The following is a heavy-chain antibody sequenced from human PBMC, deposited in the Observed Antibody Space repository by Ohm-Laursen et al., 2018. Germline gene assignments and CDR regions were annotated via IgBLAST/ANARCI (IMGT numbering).Heavy chain of an antibody. J-gene: IGHJ4*02. CDR2: INPSGGST. V-gene: IGHV1-46*01. D-gene: IGHD5-18*01. CDR1: GYTFTTYY. CDR3: ARRGYSKLGFDY. Sequence: GSSVKVSCKASGYTFTTYYMHWVRQAPGQGLEWMGRINPSGGSTSYAQKFQGRVTMTRDTSTSTVYMELSSLRSEDTAVYYCARRGYSKLGFDYWGQGTLVTVSS.